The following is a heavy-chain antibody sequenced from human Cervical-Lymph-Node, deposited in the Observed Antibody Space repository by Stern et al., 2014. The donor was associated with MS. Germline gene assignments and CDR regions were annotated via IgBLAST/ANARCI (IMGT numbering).Heavy chain of an antibody. CDR2: INPNGGGA. CDR3: ARSLMTTVTARFAFDI. V-gene: IGHV1-2*06. CDR1: GYTFTGYY. Sequence: VQLLQSGAEVKKPGASVKVSCKASGYTFTGYYIHWVRQAPGQGLEWMGRINPNGGGANYAQRFQGRVTMTRDTSISTAYMELSNLRSDDTAVYYCARSLMTTVTARFAFDIWGQGTMVTVSS. J-gene: IGHJ3*02. D-gene: IGHD4-17*01.